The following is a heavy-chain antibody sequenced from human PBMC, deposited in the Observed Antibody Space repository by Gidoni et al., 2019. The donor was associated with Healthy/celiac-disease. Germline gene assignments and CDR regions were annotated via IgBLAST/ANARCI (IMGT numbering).Heavy chain of an antibody. D-gene: IGHD1-26*01. J-gene: IGHJ4*02. CDR3: ARGWGNSGSYLFDY. CDR2: IWYDGSNK. CDR1: GFHFSSYG. Sequence: QVQLVESGGGVVQPGRSLRLACAASGFHFSSYGMHWVRQAPGKGLGWLAVIWYDGSNKYYADSVKGRFTISRDNSKNTLYLQMNSLRAEDTAVYYCARGWGNSGSYLFDYWGQGTLVTVSS. V-gene: IGHV3-33*01.